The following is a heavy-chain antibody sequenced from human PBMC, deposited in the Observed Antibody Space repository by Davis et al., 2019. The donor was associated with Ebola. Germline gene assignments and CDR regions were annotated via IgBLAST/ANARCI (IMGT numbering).Heavy chain of an antibody. V-gene: IGHV3-7*01. J-gene: IGHJ5*02. D-gene: IGHD6-13*01. CDR3: ARDLQLVPWFDP. CDR1: GFTFSSYW. CDR2: IKQDGSEK. Sequence: GESLKISCAASGFTFSSYWMSWVRQAPGKGLEWVANIKQDGSEKYYVDSVKGRFTISRDNAKNSLYLQMNSLRAEDTAVYYCARDLQLVPWFDPWGQGTLVTVSS.